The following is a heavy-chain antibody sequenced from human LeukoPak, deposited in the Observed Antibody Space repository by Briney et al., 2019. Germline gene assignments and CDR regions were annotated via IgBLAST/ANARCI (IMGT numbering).Heavy chain of an antibody. CDR2: SNPSSGDS. CDR1: GYIFTAYY. D-gene: IGHD2-21*01. CDR3: ATGEKGNSWSDEFQH. J-gene: IGHJ1*01. Sequence: ASVKVSCKASGYIFTAYYIHWVRQAPGQGLEWMGWSNPSSGDSTYAQKFQGRVTMTRDTSISTAYMELSRLTSDDTAVYYCATGEKGNSWSDEFQHWGQGTLVSPSS. V-gene: IGHV1-2*02.